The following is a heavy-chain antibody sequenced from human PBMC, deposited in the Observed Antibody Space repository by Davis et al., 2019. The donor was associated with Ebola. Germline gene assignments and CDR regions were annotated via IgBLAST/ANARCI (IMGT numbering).Heavy chain of an antibody. J-gene: IGHJ1*01. Sequence: SVKVSCKASGGTFSSYAISWVRQAPGQGLEWMGGIIPIFGTANYAQKFQGRVTITADESTSTAYMELSSLRSEDTAVYYCARERDGCSGGSCYGGFQHWGQGTLVTVSS. D-gene: IGHD2-15*01. CDR1: GGTFSSYA. CDR3: ARERDGCSGGSCYGGFQH. V-gene: IGHV1-69*13. CDR2: IIPIFGTA.